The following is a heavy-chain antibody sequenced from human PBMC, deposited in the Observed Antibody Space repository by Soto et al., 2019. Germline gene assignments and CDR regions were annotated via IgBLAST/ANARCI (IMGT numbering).Heavy chain of an antibody. V-gene: IGHV1-18*01. Sequence: QVPLVQSGAEVKRPGASVKVSCKASGYDFTNWGLSWVRQAPGQGPEWMGWISGYNGNTNYAQKFQGRVTMTTDTFTTTGYMELWGLTSDDTAVYYCARGIVGRGEMAAVLSDYWGQGTLVTVSS. CDR1: GYDFTNWG. D-gene: IGHD3-3*02. CDR3: ARGIVGRGEMAAVLSDY. J-gene: IGHJ4*02. CDR2: ISGYNGNT.